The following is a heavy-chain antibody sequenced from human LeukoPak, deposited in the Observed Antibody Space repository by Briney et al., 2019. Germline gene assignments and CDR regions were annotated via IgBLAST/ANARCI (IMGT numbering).Heavy chain of an antibody. D-gene: IGHD3-3*01. V-gene: IGHV4-59*01. CDR3: ARGGRDDFWSGYYAAGFDY. J-gene: IGHJ4*02. Sequence: PSETLSLTCTVSGGSISSYYWSWIRQPPGKGLEWIGYIYYSGSTNYNPSLKSRVTISVDTSKNQFPLKLSSVTAADTAVYYCARGGRDDFWSGYYAAGFDYWGQGTLVTVSS. CDR2: IYYSGST. CDR1: GGSISSYY.